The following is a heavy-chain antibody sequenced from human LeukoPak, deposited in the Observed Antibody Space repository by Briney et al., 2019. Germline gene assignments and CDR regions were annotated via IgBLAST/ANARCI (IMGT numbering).Heavy chain of an antibody. CDR1: GYTFTIYS. Sequence: GASVTVSCTSSGYTFTIYSMRWVRQAPGQGLEWMGIINPSGGSTSYAKKFEGRVTMTRDTSTSTVYMELSSRRSEDTAVYYCERVEVSAGLPGIAAAGTVFGFDYWGQGTLVTVSS. D-gene: IGHD6-13*01. J-gene: IGHJ4*02. V-gene: IGHV1-46*01. CDR3: ERVEVSAGLPGIAAAGTVFGFDY. CDR2: INPSGGST.